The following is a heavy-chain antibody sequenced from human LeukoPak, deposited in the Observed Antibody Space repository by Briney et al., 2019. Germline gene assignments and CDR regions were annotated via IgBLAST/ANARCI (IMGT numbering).Heavy chain of an antibody. D-gene: IGHD3-22*01. Sequence: SETLSLTCTVSGGSISSSSYYWGWIRQPPGKGLEWIGSIYSSASTYYKPSLKSRVTISVDTSKNQFSLELTSVTAADTAIYYCARDSSGYYYAMGAFDIWGQGTTVTVAS. CDR3: ARDSSGYYYAMGAFDI. V-gene: IGHV4-39*07. CDR1: GGSISSSSYY. CDR2: IYSSAST. J-gene: IGHJ3*02.